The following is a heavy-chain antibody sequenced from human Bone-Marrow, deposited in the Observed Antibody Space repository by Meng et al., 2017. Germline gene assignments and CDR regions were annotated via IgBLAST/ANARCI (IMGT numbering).Heavy chain of an antibody. J-gene: IGHJ4*02. D-gene: IGHD3-16*02. Sequence: GESLKISCAASGFTFSSYAMSWVRQAPGKSLEWVSSISGDSTYYTDSGKGRFTISRDNSKNTLHLQMNSLRAEDTAVYYCARDRGDYDYVWGSYHVIDYCGQ. CDR1: GFTFSSYA. V-gene: IGHV3-38-3*01. CDR3: ARDRGDYDYVWGSYHVIDY. CDR2: ISGDST.